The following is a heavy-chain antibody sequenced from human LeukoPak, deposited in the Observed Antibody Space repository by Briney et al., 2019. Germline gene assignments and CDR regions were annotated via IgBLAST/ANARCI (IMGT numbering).Heavy chain of an antibody. Sequence: GGSLRLSCAASGFTFSIYDIYWVRQAPGKGLEWVAFIRFDGSIEYYADSVKGRFTISRDNSKNTLYLQMNTLGAEDTAVYYCARGSHESSDYPHYYHYYIDVWGKGTTVTISS. CDR2: IRFDGSIE. J-gene: IGHJ6*03. CDR1: GFTFSIYD. CDR3: ARGSHESSDYPHYYHYYIDV. D-gene: IGHD3-22*01. V-gene: IGHV3-30*02.